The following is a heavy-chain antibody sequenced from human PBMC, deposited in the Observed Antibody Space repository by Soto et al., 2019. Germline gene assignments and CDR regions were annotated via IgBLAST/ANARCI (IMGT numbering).Heavy chain of an antibody. Sequence: EVRLLESGGGLVQPGGSLRLSCAASGFTFTSYAMTWVRQAPGKGLEWVSARSGSGDSTYYADSVKGRLTVSKDNSKNMLHLQMNSLRAEDTAVYYCAKEGLIAGTLNGFDPWGQGTLVIVSS. CDR2: RSGSGDST. D-gene: IGHD2-15*01. J-gene: IGHJ5*02. V-gene: IGHV3-23*01. CDR1: GFTFTSYA. CDR3: AKEGLIAGTLNGFDP.